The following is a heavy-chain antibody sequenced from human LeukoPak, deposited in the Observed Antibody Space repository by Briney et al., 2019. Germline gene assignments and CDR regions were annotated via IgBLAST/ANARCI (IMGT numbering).Heavy chain of an antibody. J-gene: IGHJ4*02. CDR2: INPNSGGR. D-gene: IGHD2-15*01. CDR3: ARVASGGSRGYYFDY. CDR1: GYTFTGYY. V-gene: IGHV1-2*02. Sequence: GASVKVSCKASGYTFTGYYMHWVRQAPGQGLEWMGWINPNSGGRNYAQKFQGRVTMTRDTPISTAYMEVSRLKYDDTAVYYCARVASGGSRGYYFDYWGQGTLVTVSS.